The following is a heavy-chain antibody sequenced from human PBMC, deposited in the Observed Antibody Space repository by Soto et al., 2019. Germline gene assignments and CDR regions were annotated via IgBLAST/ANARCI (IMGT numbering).Heavy chain of an antibody. Sequence: GGSLRLSCAASGFTFSSYVMHWVRQAPGKGLEWVAVIWYDGSNKYYADSVKGRFTISRDNSKNTLYLQMNSLRAEDTAVYYSARVGSCSGGTLGRMDVWGQGTTVTVSS. V-gene: IGHV3-33*01. J-gene: IGHJ6*02. CDR1: GFTFSSYV. CDR2: IWYDGSNK. D-gene: IGHD2-15*01. CDR3: ARVGSCSGGTLGRMDV.